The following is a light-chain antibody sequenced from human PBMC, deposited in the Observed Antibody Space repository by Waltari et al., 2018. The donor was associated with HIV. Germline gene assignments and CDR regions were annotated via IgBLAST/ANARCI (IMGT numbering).Light chain of an antibody. CDR3: QQYYSTPPT. Sequence: DIVMTQSPDSLAVSLGERATINCKSSQSVLYSSNNKNYLAWYQQKPVQPPKLLIYWASTRESGVPDRFSGSGSGTDFTLTISSLQAEDVAVYYCQQYYSTPPTFVQGTKVEIK. V-gene: IGKV4-1*01. J-gene: IGKJ1*01. CDR1: QSVLYSSNNKNY. CDR2: WAS.